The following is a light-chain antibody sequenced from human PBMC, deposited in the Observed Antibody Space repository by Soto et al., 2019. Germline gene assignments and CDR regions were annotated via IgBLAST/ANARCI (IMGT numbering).Light chain of an antibody. CDR2: GAS. V-gene: IGKV3-15*01. CDR1: QSVSSN. J-gene: IGKJ1*01. Sequence: EIVMTQSPATLSVSPGERATLSCRASQSVSSNLAWYQQKPGQAPRLLIYGASTRATGIPARFSGSGSGTEFTLTITSLQSEDFAVYYCQQYNYWPTFGQGTTVEIK. CDR3: QQYNYWPT.